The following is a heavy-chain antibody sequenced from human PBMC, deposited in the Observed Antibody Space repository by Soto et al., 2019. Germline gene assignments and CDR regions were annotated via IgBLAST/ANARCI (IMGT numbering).Heavy chain of an antibody. V-gene: IGHV4-30-4*01. CDR1: GGSISSADYY. CDR2: IYYSGST. D-gene: IGHD6-6*01. Sequence: QVQLQESGPGLVKPSQTLSLTCTVSGGSISSADYYWNWIRQPPGKGLEWIGYIYYSGSTYYNRSLSRLITISLDMAKNQFSLRLSSVTAADTAVYYCARGRAYRSSSSDFWGQGTLVTVSS. CDR3: ARGRAYRSSSSDF. J-gene: IGHJ4*02.